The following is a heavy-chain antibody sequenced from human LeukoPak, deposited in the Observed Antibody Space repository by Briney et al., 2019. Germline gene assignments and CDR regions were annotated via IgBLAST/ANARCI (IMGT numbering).Heavy chain of an antibody. D-gene: IGHD3-3*01. Sequence: PGGSLRLSCAASGFTFSSYAMHWVRQAPGKGLEWVAVISYDGSNKYYADSVKGRFTISRDNSKNTLYLQMNSLRAEDTAVYYCARDQDFRSGRYRRDFDYWGQGTLVTVSS. J-gene: IGHJ4*02. CDR3: ARDQDFRSGRYRRDFDY. CDR1: GFTFSSYA. CDR2: ISYDGSNK. V-gene: IGHV3-30*04.